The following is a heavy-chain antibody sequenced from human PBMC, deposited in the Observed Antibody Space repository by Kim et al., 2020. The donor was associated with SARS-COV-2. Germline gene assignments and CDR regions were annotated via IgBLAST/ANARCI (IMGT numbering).Heavy chain of an antibody. CDR3: TRDNGFQLDY. CDR2: IRQNGGDK. J-gene: IGHJ4*02. CDR1: GFTLSNFW. V-gene: IGHV3-7*03. D-gene: IGHD2-8*01. Sequence: GGSLRLSCAASGFTLSNFWMNWVRQAPGKGLEWVANIRQNGGDKNHVDSVKGRFTISRDNAKNSLYLEMNSLRAEDTAVYYCTRDNGFQLDYWGQGALVTVSS.